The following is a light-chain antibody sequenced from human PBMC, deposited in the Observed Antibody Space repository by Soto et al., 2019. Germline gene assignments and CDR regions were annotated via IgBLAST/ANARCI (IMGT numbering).Light chain of an antibody. J-gene: IGKJ4*01. Sequence: EIVLTQSPATLSLSPGDRATLSCRASQSVSSYLAWYQQKPGQAPRLLIYDASNRATGIPARFSGRGSGTDFTLTISSLEPDDFAVYYCQQRSAWPSTFGGGTKVQIK. CDR3: QQRSAWPST. V-gene: IGKV3-11*01. CDR2: DAS. CDR1: QSVSSY.